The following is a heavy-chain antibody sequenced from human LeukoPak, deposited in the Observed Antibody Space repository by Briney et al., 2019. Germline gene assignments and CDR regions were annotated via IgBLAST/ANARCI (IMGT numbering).Heavy chain of an antibody. CDR3: ARTPMATIPFFDY. J-gene: IGHJ4*02. Sequence: PSQTLSLTCTVSGGSISSGSYYWSWIRQPAGKGLEWIGRIYTSGSTNYNPSLKSRVTISVDTSKNQFSLKLSSVTAADTAVYYCARTPMATIPFFDYWGQGTLVTVSS. V-gene: IGHV4-61*02. D-gene: IGHD5-24*01. CDR1: GGSISSGSYY. CDR2: IYTSGST.